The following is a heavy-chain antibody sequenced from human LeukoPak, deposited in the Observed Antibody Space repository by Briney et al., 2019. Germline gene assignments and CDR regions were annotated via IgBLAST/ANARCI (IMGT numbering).Heavy chain of an antibody. CDR3: ARDFSDFEQYYFDY. V-gene: IGHV3-30*04. Sequence: GGSLRLSCAASGFTFSSYAMHWVRQAPGKGLEWVAVISYDGSNKYYADSVKGRFTISRDNSKNTLYLQMNSLRAEDTAVYYCARDFSDFEQYYFDYWGQGTLVTVPS. J-gene: IGHJ4*02. D-gene: IGHD6-19*01. CDR1: GFTFSSYA. CDR2: ISYDGSNK.